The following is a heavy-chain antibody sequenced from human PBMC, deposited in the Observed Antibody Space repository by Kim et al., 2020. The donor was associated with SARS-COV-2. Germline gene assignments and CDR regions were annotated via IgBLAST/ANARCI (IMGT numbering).Heavy chain of an antibody. Sequence: SETLSLTCAVYGGSFSGYYWSWIRQPPGKGLEWIGEINHSGSTNYNPSLKSRVTISVDTSKNQFSLKLSSVTAADTAVYYCARVLGYYDYIWGRQPTRYYFDYWGQGTLVTVSS. V-gene: IGHV4-34*01. J-gene: IGHJ4*02. CDR3: ARVLGYYDYIWGRQPTRYYFDY. D-gene: IGHD3-16*01. CDR1: GGSFSGYY. CDR2: INHSGST.